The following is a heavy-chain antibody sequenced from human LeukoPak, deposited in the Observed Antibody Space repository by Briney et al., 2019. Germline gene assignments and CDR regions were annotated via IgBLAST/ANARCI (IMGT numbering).Heavy chain of an antibody. CDR1: GGSFSGYY. CDR3: ARNRVVRVYYGSGSYYKPDY. Sequence: PSETLSLTCAVYGGSFSGYYWSWIRQPPRKGLEWIREINHSGSTNYNPSLKSRVTISVDTSKNQFSLKLSSVTAADTAVYYCARNRVVRVYYGSGSYYKPDYWGQGTLVTVSS. V-gene: IGHV4-34*01. D-gene: IGHD3-10*01. J-gene: IGHJ4*02. CDR2: INHSGST.